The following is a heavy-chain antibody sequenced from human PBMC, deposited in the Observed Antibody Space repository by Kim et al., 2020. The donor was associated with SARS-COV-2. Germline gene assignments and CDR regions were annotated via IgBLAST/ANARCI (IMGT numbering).Heavy chain of an antibody. J-gene: IGHJ4*02. Sequence: YAAPVKGKFPISREDSKNTLYLQMNSLTTEDPAVYYCTPAHSLLWFGDDYWGQGTLVTVSS. D-gene: IGHD3-10*01. CDR3: TPAHSLLWFGDDY. V-gene: IGHV3-15*01.